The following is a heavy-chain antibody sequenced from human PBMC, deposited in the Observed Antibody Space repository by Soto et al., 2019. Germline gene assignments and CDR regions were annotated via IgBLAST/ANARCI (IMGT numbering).Heavy chain of an antibody. V-gene: IGHV3-23*01. J-gene: IGHJ6*02. CDR3: AKRGTVTTDYYGMDV. CDR2: ISGSGGGT. CDR1: RFTFTRSP. Sequence: EEQLLESGGGLVQPGGSLRLSCAASRFTFTRSPMSWVRQAPVRGLEWVSAISGSGGGTYYADSVKGRFTISRDNSKNTLYLQMNSLRDEDTAVYYCAKRGTVTTDYYGMDVWGQGTTVTVSS. D-gene: IGHD4-17*01.